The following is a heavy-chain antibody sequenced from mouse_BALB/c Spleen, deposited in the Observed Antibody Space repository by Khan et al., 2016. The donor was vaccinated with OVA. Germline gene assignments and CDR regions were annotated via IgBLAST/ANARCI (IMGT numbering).Heavy chain of an antibody. D-gene: IGHD2-3*01. CDR1: GVNIIDTY. Sequence: VQLKESGAELVKPGASVKLSCTASGVNIIDTYFHWVKQRPAQGLEWIGRIAPANGNTQYDPKFQGKATITSDTSSNTSYLQRNSLTSEDTAVYYCARPSYDPRDFEVWGAGTTVTVSS. J-gene: IGHJ1*01. CDR2: IAPANGNT. CDR3: ARPSYDPRDFEV. V-gene: IGHV14-3*02.